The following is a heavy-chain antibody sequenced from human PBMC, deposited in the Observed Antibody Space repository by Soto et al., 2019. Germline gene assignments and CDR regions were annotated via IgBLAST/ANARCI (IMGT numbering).Heavy chain of an antibody. D-gene: IGHD2-15*01. J-gene: IGHJ3*02. V-gene: IGHV3-30-3*01. CDR3: ARDPGELVVAGVVEAFDI. Sequence: VQLVESGGGVVQPGRSLRLSCAASGFTFSSYAMHWVRQAPGKGLEWVAVISYDGSNKYYADSVKGRFTISRDNSKNTLYLQMNSLRAEDTAVYYCARDPGELVVAGVVEAFDIWGQGTMVTVSS. CDR2: ISYDGSNK. CDR1: GFTFSSYA.